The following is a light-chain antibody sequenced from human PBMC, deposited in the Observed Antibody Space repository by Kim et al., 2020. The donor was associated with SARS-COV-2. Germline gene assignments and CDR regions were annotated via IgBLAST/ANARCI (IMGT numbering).Light chain of an antibody. Sequence: EIVLTQSPATLSLSPGERATLSCGASQSVSSSSLAWYQQKVGLAPRLLIYDASNRATGIPDRFSGSGSGTDFTLTISRLEPEDFAVYYCQQYGSSPLTFGGGTKVDIK. J-gene: IGKJ4*01. CDR3: QQYGSSPLT. V-gene: IGKV3D-20*01. CDR2: DAS. CDR1: QSVSSSS.